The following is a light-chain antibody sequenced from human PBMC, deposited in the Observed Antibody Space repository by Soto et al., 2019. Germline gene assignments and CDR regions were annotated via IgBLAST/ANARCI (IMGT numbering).Light chain of an antibody. CDR1: QSVSSY. V-gene: IGKV3-11*01. Sequence: EIVLTQSPATLSLSPGDRATISCRASQSVSSYLAWSQQKPGQAPRLLIYDASNRATGIPARFSGSGSGTDFALTISSLEPEDFAVYYCQQRSNWPSTFGGGTKVEIK. CDR2: DAS. J-gene: IGKJ4*01. CDR3: QQRSNWPST.